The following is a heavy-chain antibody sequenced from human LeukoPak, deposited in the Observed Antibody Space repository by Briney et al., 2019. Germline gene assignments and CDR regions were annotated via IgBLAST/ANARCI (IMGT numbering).Heavy chain of an antibody. CDR1: GFTFSSYW. J-gene: IGHJ4*02. V-gene: IGHV3-7*01. CDR2: INHNGNVN. D-gene: IGHD1-26*01. Sequence: GGSLRLSCAASGFTFSSYWMNWARQAPGKGLEWVASINHNGNVNYYVDSVKGRFTISRDNAKNSLYLQMNSLRAEDTAVNYCARDKIVGATNFDYWGQGTLVTVSS. CDR3: ARDKIVGATNFDY.